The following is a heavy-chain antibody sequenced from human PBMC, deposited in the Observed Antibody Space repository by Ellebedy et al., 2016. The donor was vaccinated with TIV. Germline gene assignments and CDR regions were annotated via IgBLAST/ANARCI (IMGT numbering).Heavy chain of an antibody. CDR1: GFTFSSYW. J-gene: IGHJ4*02. Sequence: GESLKISCAASGFTFSSYWMSWVRQAPGKGLEWVASIKQAGSEKDYVDSVKGRFTISRDNARKSLYLQMNSLRAEDTAVYYCARGPAMANMVHYWGQGTLVTVSS. D-gene: IGHD5-18*01. CDR2: IKQAGSEK. V-gene: IGHV3-7*03. CDR3: ARGPAMANMVHY.